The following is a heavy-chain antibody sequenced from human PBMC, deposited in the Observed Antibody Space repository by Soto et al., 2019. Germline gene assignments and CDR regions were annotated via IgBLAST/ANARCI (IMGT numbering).Heavy chain of an antibody. V-gene: IGHV4-61*08. J-gene: IGHJ6*03. CDR1: GGSISSGGYY. CDR3: ARTIPAAGTGYYYYYMDV. CDR2: IYYSGSN. Sequence: SETLSLTCTVSGGSISSGGYYWSWIRQHPGKGLEWIGYIYYSGSNYYNPSLKSRVTISVDTSKNQFSLKLSSVTAADTAVYYCARTIPAAGTGYYYYYMDVWGKGTTVTVSS. D-gene: IGHD6-13*01.